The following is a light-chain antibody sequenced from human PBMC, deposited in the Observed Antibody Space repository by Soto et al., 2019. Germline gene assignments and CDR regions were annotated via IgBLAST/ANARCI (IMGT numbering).Light chain of an antibody. CDR2: DAS. V-gene: IGKV1-33*01. J-gene: IGKJ3*01. Sequence: DIQMTQSPSSLSASVGDRVTITCQASQDITNYLNWYQQKPGEAPKLLIYDASNLETGVPSRFSGSGSWTDFTFTISSLQPEDIATYYCLQYDISPVFGPWTKVDIK. CDR3: LQYDISPV. CDR1: QDITNY.